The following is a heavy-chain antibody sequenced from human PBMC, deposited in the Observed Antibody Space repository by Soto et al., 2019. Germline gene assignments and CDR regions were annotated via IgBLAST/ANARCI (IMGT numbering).Heavy chain of an antibody. CDR3: ARVLLSGSHYFDY. J-gene: IGHJ4*02. Sequence: QVQLVQSGAEVKQPGASVRVSCKASGYTLSDHQIHWLRQAPGQGPEWMGWIDPNTGGTNYAQRFQDWVTLTRDTSPGTFFLEVRGLKSADSAVYYCARVLLSGSHYFDYCGEGTLVTVSS. CDR1: GYTLSDHQ. CDR2: IDPNTGGT. V-gene: IGHV1-2*04. D-gene: IGHD1-26*01.